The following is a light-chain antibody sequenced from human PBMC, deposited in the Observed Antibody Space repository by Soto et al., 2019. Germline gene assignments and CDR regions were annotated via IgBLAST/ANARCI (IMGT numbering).Light chain of an antibody. V-gene: IGKV4-1*01. CDR2: WAS. CDR3: QQYYPIQVT. CDR1: QTVLYSANNKNY. Sequence: DIVMTQSPDSLAVSLGERATISCKSSQTVLYSANNKNYLAWYQQKPGQPPKLLIYWASTRESGVPDGFSGSRSGTDFSLIISSQQAADVAVYCCQQYYPIQVTFGPGTKVDIK. J-gene: IGKJ3*01.